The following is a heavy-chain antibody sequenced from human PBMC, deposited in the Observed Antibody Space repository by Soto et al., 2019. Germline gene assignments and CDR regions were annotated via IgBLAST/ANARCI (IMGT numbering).Heavy chain of an antibody. Sequence: QVQLQESGPGLVKPSETLSLTCTVSGDYVTSHYWSWIRQPPGKGLEWIGYVYHSEKTDSSPSLKSRVTISVDTSKNQISLSLSSVTAADTAIYYSARPKGVAPAVWYFDLWGRGTLVTVSS. D-gene: IGHD2-8*01. J-gene: IGHJ2*01. V-gene: IGHV4-59*08. CDR2: VYHSEKT. CDR1: GDYVTSHY. CDR3: ARPKGVAPAVWYFDL.